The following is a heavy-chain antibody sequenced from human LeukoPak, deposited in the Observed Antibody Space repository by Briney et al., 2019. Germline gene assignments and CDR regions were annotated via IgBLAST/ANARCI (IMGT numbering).Heavy chain of an antibody. CDR1: GYTFTSYD. D-gene: IGHD3-16*01. V-gene: IGHV1-8*01. CDR2: MNPNSGNT. J-gene: IGHJ5*02. CDR3: ARRPRLVWGENWFDP. Sequence: ASVKVSCKASGYTFTSYDINWVRQATGQGLEWMGWMNPNSGNTGYAQKFQGRVTMTRNTSISTAYMELSSLRSEDTAVYYCARRPRLVWGENWFDPWGQGTLVTVSS.